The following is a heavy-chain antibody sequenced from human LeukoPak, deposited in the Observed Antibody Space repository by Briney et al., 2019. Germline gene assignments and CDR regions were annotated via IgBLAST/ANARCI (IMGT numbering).Heavy chain of an antibody. CDR3: AREGHYDFWSGFRRYGMDV. CDR2: IWYDGSNK. D-gene: IGHD3-3*01. CDR1: GFTFSSYG. Sequence: GGSLRLSCAASGFTFSSYGMDWVRQAPGKGLEWVAVIWYDGSNKYYADSVKGRFTISRDNSKNTLYLQMNSLRAEDTAVYYCAREGHYDFWSGFRRYGMDVWGQGTTVTVSS. J-gene: IGHJ6*02. V-gene: IGHV3-33*01.